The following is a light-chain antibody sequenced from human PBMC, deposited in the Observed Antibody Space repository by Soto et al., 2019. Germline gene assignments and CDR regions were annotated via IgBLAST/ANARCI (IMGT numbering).Light chain of an antibody. Sequence: QSALTQPASVSGSPGQSITISCTGTSSDVGGYNYVSWYQQHPGKAPKLMIYDVSNRPSWVSNPFSGSKSGNTASLTNSGLQAEDEADYYCSSYTSSSTDNHVFGTGTKVTVL. CDR2: DVS. CDR1: SSDVGGYNY. CDR3: SSYTSSSTDNHV. V-gene: IGLV2-14*01. J-gene: IGLJ1*01.